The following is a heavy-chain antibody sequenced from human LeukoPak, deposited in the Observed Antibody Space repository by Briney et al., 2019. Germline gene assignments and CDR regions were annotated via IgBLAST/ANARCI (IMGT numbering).Heavy chain of an antibody. CDR1: GFTFDDYA. CDR3: TKAGYGGDNFDY. J-gene: IGHJ4*02. V-gene: IGHV3-9*03. Sequence: PGGSLRLSCAASGFTFDDYAMRWVRQAPGKGLEWVSGISWNSGSIGYADSVKGRFTISRDNAKNSLYLQMNSLRAEDMAFYYCTKAGYGGDNFDYWGQGTLVTVSS. D-gene: IGHD1-26*01. CDR2: ISWNSGSI.